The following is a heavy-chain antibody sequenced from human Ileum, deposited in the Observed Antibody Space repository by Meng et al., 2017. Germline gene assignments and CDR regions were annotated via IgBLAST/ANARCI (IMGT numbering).Heavy chain of an antibody. V-gene: IGHV4-4*03. CDR1: GGSISGGTW. CDR2: FHPGSGA. CDR3: AKNGAYCLES. Sequence: QGQRQGPGPGLVKPPGTLSLTCAVSGGSISGGTWWSWVRQPPGKGLQWIGQFHPGSGAAYNPSLETRVTISVDTSKNQFSLELTSVTAADTAVYYCAKNGAYCLESWGQGTLVTVSS. D-gene: IGHD2-21*01. J-gene: IGHJ4*02.